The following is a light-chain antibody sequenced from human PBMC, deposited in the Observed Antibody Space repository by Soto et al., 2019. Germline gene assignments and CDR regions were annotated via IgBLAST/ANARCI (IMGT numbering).Light chain of an antibody. V-gene: IGKV1-5*03. Sequence: DIQMTQSPSTLSASVVDRVIITCRASQSISSWLAWYQQKPGKAPKLLIYKASTLKSGVPSRFSGSGSGTEFTLTISSLQPDDFATYYCQHYNSYSEAFGQGTKVDI. CDR2: KAS. CDR1: QSISSW. J-gene: IGKJ1*01. CDR3: QHYNSYSEA.